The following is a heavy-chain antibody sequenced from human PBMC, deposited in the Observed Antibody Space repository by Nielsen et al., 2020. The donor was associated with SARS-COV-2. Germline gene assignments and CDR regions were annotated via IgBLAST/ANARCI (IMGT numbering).Heavy chain of an antibody. CDR2: ISSTGSSI. CDR3: ARGVAGLYFDY. CDR1: GFTFSGYQ. Sequence: GGSLRLSCAASGFTFSGYQMNWVRQAPGKGLEWVSYISSTGSSINYADSVKGRFTISRDNAKNSLCLQMNSLRVEDTAVYYCARGVAGLYFDYWGQGILVTVSS. V-gene: IGHV3-48*03. D-gene: IGHD6-19*01. J-gene: IGHJ4*02.